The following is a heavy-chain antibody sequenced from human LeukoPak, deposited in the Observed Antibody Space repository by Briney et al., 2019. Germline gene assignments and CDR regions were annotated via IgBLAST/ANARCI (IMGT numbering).Heavy chain of an antibody. CDR3: AKDQRSCEYNYGWGPFDI. D-gene: IGHD5-18*01. CDR2: ISSSARSA. Sequence: QPGGSLRLSCEVSGFTFSNFAMTWVRQAPGKGLEWVSSISSSARSAVSGDSVKGRFTISSVNAENTLYLQMNSMRADDTVIYYCAKDQRSCEYNYGWGPFDIWGQGTMVTVSS. CDR1: GFTFSNFA. J-gene: IGHJ3*02. V-gene: IGHV3-23*01.